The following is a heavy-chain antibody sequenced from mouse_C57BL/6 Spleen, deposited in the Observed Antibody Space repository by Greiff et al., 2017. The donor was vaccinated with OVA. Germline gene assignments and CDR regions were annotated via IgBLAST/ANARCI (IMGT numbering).Heavy chain of an antibody. D-gene: IGHD1-1*01. CDR1: GFTFSSYG. CDR3: ARHPLITTVVHYYAMDY. Sequence: VQLKESGGDLVKPGGSLKLSCAASGFTFSSYGMSWVRQTPDKRLEWVATISSGGSYTYYPDSVKGRFTISRDNAKNTLYLQMSSLKSEDTAMYYCARHPLITTVVHYYAMDYWGQGTSVTVSS. V-gene: IGHV5-6*01. CDR2: ISSGGSYT. J-gene: IGHJ4*01.